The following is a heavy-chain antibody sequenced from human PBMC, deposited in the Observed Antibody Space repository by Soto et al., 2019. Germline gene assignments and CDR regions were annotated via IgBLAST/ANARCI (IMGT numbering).Heavy chain of an antibody. Sequence: QVQLQESGPGLVKPSQTLSLSCTVSGGSISTGGDGDYWTWIRQRPEKGLEWIGYIYFTGTTYYTPSLQSRVTISVDTSKNQFSLKLPSVTAADTAVYYCARSAASLGGGWFDPWGQGTLVTVSS. J-gene: IGHJ5*02. D-gene: IGHD3-16*01. V-gene: IGHV4-31*03. CDR2: IYFTGTT. CDR1: GGSISTGGDGDY. CDR3: ARSAASLGGGWFDP.